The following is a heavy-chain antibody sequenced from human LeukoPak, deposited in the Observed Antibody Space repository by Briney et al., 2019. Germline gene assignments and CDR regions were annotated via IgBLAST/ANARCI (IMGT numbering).Heavy chain of an antibody. CDR2: IRSKANNYAT. D-gene: IGHD7-27*01. J-gene: IGHJ4*02. CDR1: GFTFGASA. Sequence: PGGSLRLSCAASGFTFGASALHWVRQASGKGLEWVGLIRSKANNYATAYAASVKGRFTISRDDSENMAYLQVNSLKTEDTAVYYCRLGSPVNYWGQGTLVTVSS. CDR3: RLGSPVNY. V-gene: IGHV3-73*01.